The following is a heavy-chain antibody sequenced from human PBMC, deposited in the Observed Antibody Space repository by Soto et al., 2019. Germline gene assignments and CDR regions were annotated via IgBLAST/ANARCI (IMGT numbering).Heavy chain of an antibody. CDR2: INHSGSS. V-gene: IGHV4-34*01. CDR1: GGSFSAFY. J-gene: IGHJ4*02. CDR3: AGHVITFGGQIVTHYFDV. D-gene: IGHD3-16*01. Sequence: PSETLSLTCAVYGGSFSAFYWSWIRQPPGKGLEWIGDINHSGSSTYSPSLKSRVSISVDTSKNQFSLDLTSVTAADTARYFCAGHVITFGGQIVTHYFDVWGQGTLVTVSS.